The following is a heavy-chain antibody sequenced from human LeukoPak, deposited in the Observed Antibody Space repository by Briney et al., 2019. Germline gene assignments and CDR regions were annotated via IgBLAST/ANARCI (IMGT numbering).Heavy chain of an antibody. V-gene: IGHV4-59*01. Sequence: SETLSLTCTVSGGSISSYYWSWIRQPPGKGLEWIGYIYYGGSTNYNPSLKSRVTISVDTSKNQFSLKLSSVTAADTAVYYCAREFVKAFDYWGQGTLVTVSS. CDR1: GGSISSYY. CDR3: AREFVKAFDY. CDR2: IYYGGST. D-gene: IGHD2-21*01. J-gene: IGHJ4*02.